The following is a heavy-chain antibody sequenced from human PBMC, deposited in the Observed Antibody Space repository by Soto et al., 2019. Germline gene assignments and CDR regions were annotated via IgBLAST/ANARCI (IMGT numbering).Heavy chain of an antibody. J-gene: IGHJ6*02. CDR1: GFTFSSYW. CDR3: ARGDSSSWYGGYYYYGMDV. Sequence: GGSLRLSCAASGFTFSSYWMSWVRQAPGKGLEWVANIKQDGSEKYYVDSVKGRFTISRDNAKNSLYLQMNSLRAEDTAVYYCARGDSSSWYGGYYYYGMDVWGQGTTVTVSS. V-gene: IGHV3-7*04. CDR2: IKQDGSEK. D-gene: IGHD6-13*01.